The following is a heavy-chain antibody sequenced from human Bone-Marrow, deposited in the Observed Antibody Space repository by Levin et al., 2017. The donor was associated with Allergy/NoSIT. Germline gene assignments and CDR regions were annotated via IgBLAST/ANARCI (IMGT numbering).Heavy chain of an antibody. CDR3: ARDNTGWIDY. CDR1: GDFINSGDHH. CDR2: VYRSGSS. D-gene: IGHD7-27*01. V-gene: IGHV4-61*02. J-gene: IGHJ4*02. Sequence: LRLSCAVYGDFINSGDHHWSWIRQPAGKGLEWIGRVYRSGSSDYNPSLSSRATISVDTSRNQFSLRLRSLTAADTAVYFCARDNTGWIDYWGQGTPVTVSS.